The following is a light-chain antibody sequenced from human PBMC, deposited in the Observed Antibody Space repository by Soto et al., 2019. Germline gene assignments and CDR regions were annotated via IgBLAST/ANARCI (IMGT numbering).Light chain of an antibody. J-gene: IGKJ5*01. Sequence: IQMTQSPSSRTASVGDRVTITCQASQNINNYLNWYQQKPGRAPKLLIYDASNLEAGVPSRFRGSGSGTDFTFTISRLQPEDIATYYCQQYENLPTVGQGTRLEIK. CDR1: QNINNY. CDR2: DAS. CDR3: QQYENLPT. V-gene: IGKV1-33*01.